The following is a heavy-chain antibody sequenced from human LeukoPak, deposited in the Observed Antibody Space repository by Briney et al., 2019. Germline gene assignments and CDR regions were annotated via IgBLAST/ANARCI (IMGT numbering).Heavy chain of an antibody. J-gene: IGHJ4*02. CDR1: GFTISRHY. Sequence: PGGSLRLSCAASGFTISRHYMSSVRQAPGKGLEWVALRDRGGGTYYADSVEGRFTISRDNSKSMLFLQMNSLRADDTAVYYCARGPDVDGYIHAPFDYWGQGALVT. V-gene: IGHV3-53*01. CDR3: ARGPDVDGYIHAPFDY. D-gene: IGHD5-24*01. CDR2: RDRGGGT.